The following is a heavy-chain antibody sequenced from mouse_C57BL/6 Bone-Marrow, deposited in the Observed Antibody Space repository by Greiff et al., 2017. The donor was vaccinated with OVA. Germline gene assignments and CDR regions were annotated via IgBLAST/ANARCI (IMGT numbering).Heavy chain of an antibody. J-gene: IGHJ4*01. CDR2: ISSGSSTI. D-gene: IGHD1-1*01. CDR1: GFTFSDYG. V-gene: IGHV5-17*01. CDR3: ARKVITTVVAHYYAMDY. Sequence: EVQLQESGGGLVKPGGSLKLSCAASGFTFSDYGMHWVRQAPEKGLEWVAYISSGSSTIYYADTVKGRFPISRDNAKNTLFLQMTSLRSEDTAMYYCARKVITTVVAHYYAMDYWGQGTSVTVSS.